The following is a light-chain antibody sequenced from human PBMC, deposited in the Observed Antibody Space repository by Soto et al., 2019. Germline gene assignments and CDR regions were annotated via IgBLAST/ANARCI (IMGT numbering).Light chain of an antibody. CDR2: AAS. CDR1: QSVNRNY. CDR3: QHYGNTPPSVT. V-gene: IGKV3-20*01. J-gene: IGKJ3*01. Sequence: EIVLTQSLGTLSLSPGERATLSCRASQSVNRNYLAWYQQKPGQAPRLLLYAASSRATGIPDRFSGSGSGTDFTLTISRLEPEDFAVYYCQHYGNTPPSVTFGPGTKVDIK.